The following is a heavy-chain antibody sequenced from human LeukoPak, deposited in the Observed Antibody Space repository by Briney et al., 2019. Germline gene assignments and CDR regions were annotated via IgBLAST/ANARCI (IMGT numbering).Heavy chain of an antibody. V-gene: IGHV3-21*01. CDR2: ISSSGGYI. CDR1: GFTFSSYS. Sequence: AGGSLRLSCAASGFTFSSYSMNWVRQAPGKGLEWVSSISSSGGYIYYADSVKGRFTISRDNAKNSLYLQMNSLRAQDTAVYYCARRDYYDSSVPFDYWGQGTLVTVSS. J-gene: IGHJ4*02. CDR3: ARRDYYDSSVPFDY. D-gene: IGHD3-22*01.